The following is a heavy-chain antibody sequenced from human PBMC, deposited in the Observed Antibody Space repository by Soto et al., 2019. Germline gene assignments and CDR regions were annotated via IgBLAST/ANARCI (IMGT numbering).Heavy chain of an antibody. D-gene: IGHD3-3*01. CDR3: ARDTGAHDFWSGYYNFDY. J-gene: IGHJ4*02. CDR1: GFTFSSYG. Sequence: PGGSLRLSCAASGFTFSSYGMHWVRQAPGKGLEWVAVIWYDGSNKYYADSVKGRFTISRDNSKNTLYLQMNSLIAEDTAVYYCARDTGAHDFWSGYYNFDYWGQGTLVTVSS. CDR2: IWYDGSNK. V-gene: IGHV3-33*01.